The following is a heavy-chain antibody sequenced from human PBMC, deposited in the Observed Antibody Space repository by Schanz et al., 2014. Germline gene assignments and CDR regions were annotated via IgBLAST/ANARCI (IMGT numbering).Heavy chain of an antibody. CDR1: GYTFISYF. Sequence: QVQLVQSGAEVKKPGASVKVSCKASGYTFISYFIHWVRQAPGQGLEWMGRINPNSGGTNYAQKFQGRVTMTRDTSISTAYMELSSLRSDDTAVYYCARELRLEYYFDYWGQGTQVTVSS. V-gene: IGHV1-2*02. J-gene: IGHJ4*02. CDR2: INPNSGGT. D-gene: IGHD4-17*01. CDR3: ARELRLEYYFDY.